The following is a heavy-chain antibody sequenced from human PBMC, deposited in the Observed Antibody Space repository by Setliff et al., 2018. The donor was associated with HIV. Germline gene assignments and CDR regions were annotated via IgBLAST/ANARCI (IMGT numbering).Heavy chain of an antibody. CDR3: ARWYNDDSTGSHMDV. Sequence: SETLSLTCAVYGGSYSGYYWSWIRQPPGKGLEWIGEINHSGSTNYNPSLKSRVTISVDTSKKQFILKLTSVTAADTAVYYCARWYNDDSTGSHMDVWGKGTTVTVSS. D-gene: IGHD3-22*01. CDR2: INHSGST. V-gene: IGHV4-34*01. J-gene: IGHJ6*03. CDR1: GGSYSGYY.